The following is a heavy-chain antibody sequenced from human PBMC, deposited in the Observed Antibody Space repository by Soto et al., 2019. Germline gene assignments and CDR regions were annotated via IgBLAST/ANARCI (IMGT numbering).Heavy chain of an antibody. CDR3: AHRATMTIFGLIIDDGLWFDP. CDR1: GFSLSTSGAA. V-gene: IGHV2-5*02. Sequence: QINLIESGPTLVNPTQTLTLTCTFSGFSLSTSGAAVGWVRQPPGRALEWLALIYWDGDKRYNASLGNRLTITKDTSMNQVVLTLTNVDPADTATYYCAHRATMTIFGLIIDDGLWFDPWGQGTRVIVSS. J-gene: IGHJ5*02. D-gene: IGHD3-3*01. CDR2: IYWDGDK.